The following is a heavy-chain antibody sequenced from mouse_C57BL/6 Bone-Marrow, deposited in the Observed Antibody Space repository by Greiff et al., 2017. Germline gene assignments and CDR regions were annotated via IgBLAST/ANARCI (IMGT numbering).Heavy chain of an antibody. V-gene: IGHV6-3*01. Sequence: EVMLVESGGGLVQPGGSMKLSCVASGFTFSNYWMNWVRQSPEKGLEWVAQIRLKSDNYATHYAESVKGRFTISREDSKSSVYLQMNNLRAEDTGIYYCQDWAWFAYWGQGTLVTVSA. CDR3: QDWAWFAY. D-gene: IGHD4-1*01. J-gene: IGHJ3*01. CDR2: IRLKSDNYAT. CDR1: GFTFSNYW.